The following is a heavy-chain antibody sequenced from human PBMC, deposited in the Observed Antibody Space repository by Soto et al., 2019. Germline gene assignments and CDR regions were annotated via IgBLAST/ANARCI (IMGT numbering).Heavy chain of an antibody. CDR3: AKGLRYSSSPRWFDP. CDR2: ISGSGGST. D-gene: IGHD6-6*01. CDR1: GFTFSSYA. J-gene: IGHJ5*02. V-gene: IGHV3-23*01. Sequence: GGALRLSCSASGFTFSSYAMSWVRQAPGKGLEWVSAISGSGGSTYYADSVKGRFTISRDNSKNTLYLQMNSLRAEDTAVYYCAKGLRYSSSPRWFDPWGEGTLVTVSS.